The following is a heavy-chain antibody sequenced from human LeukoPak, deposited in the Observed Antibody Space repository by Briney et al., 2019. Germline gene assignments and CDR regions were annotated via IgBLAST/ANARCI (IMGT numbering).Heavy chain of an antibody. D-gene: IGHD6-13*01. CDR2: IYSGGST. CDR1: GFTVSSNY. V-gene: IGHV3-53*05. Sequence: GGSLRLSCAASGFTVSSNYMSWVRQAPGKGLEWVSVIYSGGSTYYADSVKGRFTISRDNSKNTLYLQMNSLRAEDTAVYYCAKEPYSSSWTDFDYWGQGTLVTVSS. CDR3: AKEPYSSSWTDFDY. J-gene: IGHJ4*02.